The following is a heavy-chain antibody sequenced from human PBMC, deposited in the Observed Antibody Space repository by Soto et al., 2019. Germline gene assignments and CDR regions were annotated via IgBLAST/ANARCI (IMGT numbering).Heavy chain of an antibody. J-gene: IGHJ4*02. D-gene: IGHD3-10*01. CDR3: IGSFPF. CDR2: IRSQPYGGTA. V-gene: IGHV3-49*03. Sequence: GGSLKVSCTASGVRFGNFLMSWFRQAPGKGMEWVGFIRSQPYGGTAEYAASVRGRFIISRDDSKGIAYLQMNSLQTEDSGVYYCIGSFPFWGQGTLVTVSS. CDR1: GVRFGNFL.